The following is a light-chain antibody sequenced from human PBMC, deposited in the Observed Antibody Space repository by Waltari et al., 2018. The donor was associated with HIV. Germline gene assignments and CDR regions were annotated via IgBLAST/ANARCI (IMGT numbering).Light chain of an antibody. V-gene: IGLV1-47*01. CDR1: RSNIGDNF. CDR3: AAWDDRLLLV. Sequence: QSVLTQPPSASGTAGQRVTISCSGSRSNIGDNFVYWFQQLPGTAPKLLIYRNDKRPSGVPALFSGAKSVTSASLAISGLRSEESAYYYCAAWDDRLLLVFDGGTILTVL. J-gene: IGLJ3*02. CDR2: RND.